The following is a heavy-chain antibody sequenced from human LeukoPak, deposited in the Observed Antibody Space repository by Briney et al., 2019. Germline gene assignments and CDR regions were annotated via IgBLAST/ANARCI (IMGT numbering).Heavy chain of an antibody. CDR1: GFTFSTYG. CDR3: ARAVGPYDY. D-gene: IGHD3-10*01. CDR2: IWYDGGIK. J-gene: IGHJ4*02. Sequence: PGGSLRLSCAASGFTFSTYGMHWVRQAPGKGLEWVAVIWYDGGIKYCADSVKGRFTISRDNSKDTLFLQMNNLRAEDTAIYYCARAVGPYDYWGQGTPVTVSS. V-gene: IGHV3-33*01.